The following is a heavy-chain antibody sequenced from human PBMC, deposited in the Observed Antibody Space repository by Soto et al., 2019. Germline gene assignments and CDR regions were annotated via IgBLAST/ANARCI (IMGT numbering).Heavy chain of an antibody. V-gene: IGHV4-59*01. J-gene: IGHJ2*01. D-gene: IGHD7-27*01. CDR1: GGSISSYY. Sequence: SETLSLTCTVSGGSISSYYWSWIRQPPGKGLEWIGYIYYSGSTNYNPSLKSRVTISVDTSKNQFSLKLSSVTAADTAVYYCARAKRSNWGEGGYWYFDLWGRGTLVTVSS. CDR2: IYYSGST. CDR3: ARAKRSNWGEGGYWYFDL.